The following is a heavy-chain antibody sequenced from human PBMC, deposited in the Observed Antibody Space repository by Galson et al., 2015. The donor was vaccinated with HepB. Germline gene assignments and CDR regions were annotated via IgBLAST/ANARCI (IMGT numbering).Heavy chain of an antibody. V-gene: IGHV1-69*04. D-gene: IGHD1-26*01. J-gene: IGHJ4*02. CDR2: IIPILGVA. CDR1: GGTFSSYP. CDR3: AREGVVGAPFDY. Sequence: SVKVSCKASGGTFSSYPISCVRQAPGQGLEWMGRIIPILGVANTARKFQGRLTITADKSTSTGYMELSSLISEDTAVYYCAREGVVGAPFDYWGQGTPVTVSS.